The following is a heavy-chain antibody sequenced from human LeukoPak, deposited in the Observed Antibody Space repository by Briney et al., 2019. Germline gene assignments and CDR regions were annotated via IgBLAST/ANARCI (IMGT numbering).Heavy chain of an antibody. J-gene: IGHJ4*02. CDR2: IHHSGTS. CDR3: ARTTIFGPVVLSDH. Sequence: SETLSLTCSVSGGSISGYYWTWIRPPPGRGLEWIGYIHHSGTSSYSPSLKSRVTMSVDTSKNQFSLKLTSVTAADTAIYYCARTTIFGPVVLSDHWGQGTLVTVSS. CDR1: GGSISGYY. D-gene: IGHD3/OR15-3a*01. V-gene: IGHV4-59*01.